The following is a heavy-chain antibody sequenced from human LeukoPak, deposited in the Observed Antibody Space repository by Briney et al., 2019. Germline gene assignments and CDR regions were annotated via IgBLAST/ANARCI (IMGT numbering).Heavy chain of an antibody. CDR1: GFTFSNYW. V-gene: IGHV3-74*01. Sequence: GGSLRLSCAASGFTFSNYWMHWVRQAPGKGLVWVSRIKSDGSSTTYADSVKGRFTISRDNAKNMVYLQMNSLRAEDTAVYFCSRAHSGYSRAWDDAFDIWGQGTIVTVSS. CDR2: IKSDGSST. J-gene: IGHJ3*02. D-gene: IGHD6-19*01. CDR3: SRAHSGYSRAWDDAFDI.